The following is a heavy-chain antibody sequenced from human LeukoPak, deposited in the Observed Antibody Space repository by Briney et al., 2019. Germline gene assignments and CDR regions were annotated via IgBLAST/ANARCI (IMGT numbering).Heavy chain of an antibody. J-gene: IGHJ5*01. D-gene: IGHD4-17*01. V-gene: IGHV4-59*01. CDR1: GGSISSYY. Sequence: SETLSLTCTVSGGSISSYYWSWIRQPPGKGLEWIGYIYYSGSTNYNPSLKSRVTISVDTSKNQFSLKLSSVTAADTAVYYCARGTIDYGDYVNWFDSWGQGTLVTVSS. CDR2: IYYSGST. CDR3: ARGTIDYGDYVNWFDS.